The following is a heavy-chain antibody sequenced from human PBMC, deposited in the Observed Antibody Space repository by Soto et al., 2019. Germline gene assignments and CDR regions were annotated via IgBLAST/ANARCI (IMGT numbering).Heavy chain of an antibody. CDR3: AKDINTGTWHWGVDS. D-gene: IGHD3-16*01. V-gene: IGHV3-30*18. Sequence: QVQLVESGGGVVQPGRSLRLSCAASGFSFSSYCMHWVRQAPGKGLEWVACVSDDDSKIYHVDSVKGRFTISRDNSKNKLYLEMNGLRAEDTGVYYCAKDINTGTWHWGVDSWGQGTLVTVSS. CDR1: GFSFSSYC. J-gene: IGHJ4*02. CDR2: VSDDDSKI.